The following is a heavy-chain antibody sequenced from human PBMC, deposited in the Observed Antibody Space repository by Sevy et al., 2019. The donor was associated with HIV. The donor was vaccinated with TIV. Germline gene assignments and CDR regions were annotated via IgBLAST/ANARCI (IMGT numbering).Heavy chain of an antibody. Sequence: GGSLRLSCAASGXXFSSYAMSWVRQAPGKGLEWVSTISGSGGSTYYADSVKGRFTISRDNFKNTLYLQMNSLRAEDTAVYYCAILGTYYYDGSGYYYQVXXDXWXQGTLVTVSS. V-gene: IGHV3-23*01. CDR3: AILGTYYYDGSGYYYQVXXDX. CDR2: ISGSGGST. J-gene: IGHJ4*02. D-gene: IGHD3-22*01. CDR1: GXXFSSYA.